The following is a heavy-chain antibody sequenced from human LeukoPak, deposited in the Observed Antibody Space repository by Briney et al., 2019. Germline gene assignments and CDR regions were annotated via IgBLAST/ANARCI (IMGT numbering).Heavy chain of an antibody. Sequence: SETLSLTCTVSSGSISTSNYYWGWVRQPPGKALEWIGNIFYTGSTYYSPSLKSRVTISLDTSRNQFSLRLNSVTAADTAVYYCARDWMSGYSYGHNWFDPWGQGTLVTVSS. D-gene: IGHD5-18*01. V-gene: IGHV4-39*07. CDR3: ARDWMSGYSYGHNWFDP. CDR2: IFYTGST. J-gene: IGHJ5*02. CDR1: SGSISTSNYY.